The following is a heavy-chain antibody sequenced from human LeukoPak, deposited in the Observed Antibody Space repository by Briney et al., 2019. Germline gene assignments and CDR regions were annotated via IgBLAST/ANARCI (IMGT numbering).Heavy chain of an antibody. CDR2: ISGDGGST. Sequence: GGSLRLSCAASGFTFDDYAMHWVRQAPGKGVEWVSLISGDGGSTYYADSVKGRFTISRDNSKNSLYLQMNSLRTEDTALYYCAKDTGITMVRGFFDYWGQGTLVTVSS. CDR3: AKDTGITMVRGFFDY. D-gene: IGHD3-10*01. V-gene: IGHV3-43*02. J-gene: IGHJ4*02. CDR1: GFTFDDYA.